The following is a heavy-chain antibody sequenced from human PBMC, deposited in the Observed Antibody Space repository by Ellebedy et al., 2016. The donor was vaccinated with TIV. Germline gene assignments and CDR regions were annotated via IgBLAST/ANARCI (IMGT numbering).Heavy chain of an antibody. J-gene: IGHJ2*01. CDR3: ARDTRLVVVTSNHWNWYFDL. D-gene: IGHD2-15*01. CDR1: GFTFSSYA. CDR2: ISYGGSNK. Sequence: PGGSLRLSCAASGFTFSSYAMHRVRQAPGKGLEWVAVISYGGSNKYYADSMKGRFTISRDNSNNTLYLQMNSLRPEDTAIYYCARDTRLVVVTSNHWNWYFDLWGRGTLVTVSS. V-gene: IGHV3-30-3*01.